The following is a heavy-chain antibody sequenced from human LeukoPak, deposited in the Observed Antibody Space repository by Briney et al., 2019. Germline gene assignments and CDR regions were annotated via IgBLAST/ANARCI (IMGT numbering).Heavy chain of an antibody. CDR1: GFTFSSYA. D-gene: IGHD3-3*01. CDR3: AKAGYWSGYYNPLYYMDV. Sequence: PGGSLRLSCAASGFTFSSYAMSWVRQAPGKGLEWVSAISGSGGSTYYADSVKGRFTISRDNSKNTLYLQMNSLRAEDTAVYYCAKAGYWSGYYNPLYYMDVWGKGTTVIVSS. CDR2: ISGSGGST. V-gene: IGHV3-23*01. J-gene: IGHJ6*04.